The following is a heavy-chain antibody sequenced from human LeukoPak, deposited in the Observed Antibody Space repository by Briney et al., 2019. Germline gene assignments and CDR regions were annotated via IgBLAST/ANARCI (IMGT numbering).Heavy chain of an antibody. D-gene: IGHD1-26*01. V-gene: IGHV3-23*01. CDR1: GFTFSSIA. J-gene: IGHJ4*02. Sequence: QPGGSLRLSCAASGFTFSSIAMSWVRQAPDKGLEWVSTISGSGGGTYYADSVKGRFTISRDDSKNTLYLQMNCLRADDTAVYYCAKDLGRYRNNFFDYWGQENLVTVSS. CDR3: AKDLGRYRNNFFDY. CDR2: ISGSGGGT.